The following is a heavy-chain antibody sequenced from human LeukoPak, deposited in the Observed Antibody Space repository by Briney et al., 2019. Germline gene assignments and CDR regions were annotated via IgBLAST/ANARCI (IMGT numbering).Heavy chain of an antibody. Sequence: GGSLRLSCAASGFTVSSNYMSWVRQAPGKGLEWVSVIYSGGSTYYADSLKGRFTISRDNSKNTLYLQMNTLSAEDTAVYYCAAWGYYYDSSGFDYWGQGTLVTVSS. J-gene: IGHJ4*02. D-gene: IGHD3-22*01. V-gene: IGHV3-66*02. CDR1: GFTVSSNY. CDR2: IYSGGST. CDR3: AAWGYYYDSSGFDY.